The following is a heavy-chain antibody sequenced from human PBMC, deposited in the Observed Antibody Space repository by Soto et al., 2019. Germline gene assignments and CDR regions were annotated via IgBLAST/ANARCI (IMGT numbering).Heavy chain of an antibody. D-gene: IGHD2-2*01. J-gene: IGHJ5*02. V-gene: IGHV1-18*04. CDR3: ASSCSSTICYHNWFDP. CDR2: ISAYNGNT. CDR1: AYTVTSYG. Sequence: XSAKDCANASAYTVTSYGFSGVRHVPVEGLEWMGWISAYNGNTNYAQKLQGRVTMTTDTSTSTVYMELRSLRSDDTAVYYCASSCSSTICYHNWFDPWGQGTLVTVSP.